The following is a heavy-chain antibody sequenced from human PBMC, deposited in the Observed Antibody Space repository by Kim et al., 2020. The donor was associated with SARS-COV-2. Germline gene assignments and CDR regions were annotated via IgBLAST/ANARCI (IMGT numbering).Heavy chain of an antibody. D-gene: IGHD5-12*01. J-gene: IGHJ4*02. CDR3: AKGRGYSDYDFDY. V-gene: IGHV3-23*01. CDR1: GFTFTNYA. CDR2: IRGGAGAT. Sequence: GGSLRLSCAASGFTFTNYAMNWVHQAPGKGLEWVSAIRGGAGATYDADSVKGRFTISRDNSKNTLYLQMNSLRAEDTAVYYCAKGRGYSDYDFDYWGQGSLVTVSA.